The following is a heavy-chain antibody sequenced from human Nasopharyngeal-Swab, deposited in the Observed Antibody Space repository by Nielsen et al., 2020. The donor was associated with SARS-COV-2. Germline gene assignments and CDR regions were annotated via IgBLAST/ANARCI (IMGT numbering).Heavy chain of an antibody. V-gene: IGHV5-51*01. CDR2: MYPRDSDT. Sequence: GGSLRLSCKGSGYSFSSYWIGWVRQMPGKGLEWMGIMYPRDSDTSYSTSFQGQVTISADKSISTAYLQWTSLKASDTAMYYCATAYNGNYYWDYWGQGTLVTVSS. J-gene: IGHJ4*02. D-gene: IGHD1-7*01. CDR3: ATAYNGNYYWDY. CDR1: GYSFSSYW.